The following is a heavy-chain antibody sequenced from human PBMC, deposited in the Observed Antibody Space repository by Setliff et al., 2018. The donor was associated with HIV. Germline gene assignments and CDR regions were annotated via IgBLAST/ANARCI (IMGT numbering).Heavy chain of an antibody. CDR2: ISAYNGNT. Sequence: ASVKVSCKASGYTFTSYGISWVRQAPGQGLEWMGWISAYNGNTNYAQKLQGRVTMTTDTSTSTAYMELRSLSSDDTAVYYSARTRPYYVWGSYRVKGPTFDAFDIWGQGTMVTVSS. V-gene: IGHV1-18*01. J-gene: IGHJ3*02. D-gene: IGHD3-16*02. CDR3: ARTRPYYVWGSYRVKGPTFDAFDI. CDR1: GYTFTSYG.